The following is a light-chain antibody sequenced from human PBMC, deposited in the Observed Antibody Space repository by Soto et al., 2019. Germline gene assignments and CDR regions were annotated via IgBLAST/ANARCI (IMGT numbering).Light chain of an antibody. CDR2: GAS. V-gene: IGKV3-20*01. CDR3: QQYGSSPPIT. Sequence: EIVLTQSPGTLSLSPGERATLSCRASQIVINNYLAWYQQKPGQAPRLLIYGASSRANGIPDRFSGSGSGTDFTLTISRLEPEDFAVYYCQQYGSSPPITFGQGTRLEIK. J-gene: IGKJ5*01. CDR1: QIVINNY.